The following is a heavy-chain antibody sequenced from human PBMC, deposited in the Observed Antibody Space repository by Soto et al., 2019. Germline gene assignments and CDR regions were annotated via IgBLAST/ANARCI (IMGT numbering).Heavy chain of an antibody. Sequence: QVQLVQSGAEVKKPGASVKVSCKASGYAFTSYSIGWVRHAPGQGLEWMGWISAYNGNTNYAQKLQGRVTMTTDTSTSTAYMELRSLRSDDTAVYYCARDECISTSCWLGYWGQGTLVTVSS. D-gene: IGHD2-2*01. CDR3: ARDECISTSCWLGY. J-gene: IGHJ4*02. CDR2: ISAYNGNT. CDR1: GYAFTSYS. V-gene: IGHV1-18*01.